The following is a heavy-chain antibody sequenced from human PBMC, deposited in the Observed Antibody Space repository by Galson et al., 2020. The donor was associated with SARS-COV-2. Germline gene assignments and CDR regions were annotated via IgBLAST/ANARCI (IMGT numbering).Heavy chain of an antibody. CDR3: AKSRSISVAGSGFDY. CDR2: ISWNSGSI. D-gene: IGHD6-19*01. V-gene: IGHV3-9*01. Sequence: TGGSLRLSCAASGFTFDDYAMHWVRQAPGKGLEWVSGISWNSGSIGYADSVKGRFTISRDNAKNSLYLQMNSLRAEDTALYYCAKSRSISVAGSGFDYSGQGTLVTVSS. CDR1: GFTFDDYA. J-gene: IGHJ4*02.